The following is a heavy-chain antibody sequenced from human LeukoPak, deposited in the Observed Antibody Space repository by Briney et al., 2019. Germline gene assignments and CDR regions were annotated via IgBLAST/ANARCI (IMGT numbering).Heavy chain of an antibody. D-gene: IGHD6-19*01. J-gene: IGHJ4*02. V-gene: IGHV4-38-2*01. Sequence: PSETLSLTCAVSGYSISSGYYWGWIRPPPGKGLEWIGSIYHSGSTYYNPSLKSRVTISVDTSKNQFSLKLSSVTAADTAVYYCARRGIAVAGDFDYWGQGTLVTVSS. CDR3: ARRGIAVAGDFDY. CDR2: IYHSGST. CDR1: GYSISSGYY.